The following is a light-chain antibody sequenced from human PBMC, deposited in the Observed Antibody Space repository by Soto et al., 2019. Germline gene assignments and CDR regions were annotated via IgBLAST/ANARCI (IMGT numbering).Light chain of an antibody. CDR1: QGISTF. V-gene: IGKV1-27*01. CDR3: QKYNSPPYT. CDR2: ASS. Sequence: DIQMTQSPSSLSASVGDRVTITCRASQGISTFLAWYQQKPGKVPKLLIYASSALHSGVPSRFSGSGSGTDFTLTISSLQPEDVATYYCQKYNSPPYTFGQGTKLEIK. J-gene: IGKJ2*01.